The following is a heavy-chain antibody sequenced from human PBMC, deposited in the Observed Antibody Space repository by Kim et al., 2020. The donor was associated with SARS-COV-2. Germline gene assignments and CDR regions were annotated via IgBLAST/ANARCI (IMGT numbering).Heavy chain of an antibody. V-gene: IGHV4-59*13. Sequence: SETLSLTCTVSGGSISSYYWSWIRQPPGKGLEWIGYIYYSGSTNYNPSLKSRVTISVDTSKNQFSLKLSSVTAADTAVYYCARGYYDFWSGYYLVWFDPWGQGTLVTVSS. CDR2: IYYSGST. CDR3: ARGYYDFWSGYYLVWFDP. J-gene: IGHJ5*02. CDR1: GGSISSYY. D-gene: IGHD3-3*01.